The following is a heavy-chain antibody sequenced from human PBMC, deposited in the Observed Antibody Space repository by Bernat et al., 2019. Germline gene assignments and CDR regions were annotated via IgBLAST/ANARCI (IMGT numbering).Heavy chain of an antibody. Sequence: EVQLLESGGGLVQPGGSLRLSCAASGFTFSSYAMSWVRQAPGKGLEWVSTISGSGGGTYYGDSVKGRFTISRDNSKNTLDLQMNSLRAEDTAVYYCAKDLDSSSWSFDYWGQGTLVTVSS. V-gene: IGHV3-23*01. CDR2: ISGSGGGT. J-gene: IGHJ4*02. CDR3: AKDLDSSSWSFDY. CDR1: GFTFSSYA. D-gene: IGHD6-13*01.